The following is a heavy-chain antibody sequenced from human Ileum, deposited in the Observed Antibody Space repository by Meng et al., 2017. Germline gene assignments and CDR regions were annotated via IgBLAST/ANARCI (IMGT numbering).Heavy chain of an antibody. CDR2: IYPGDSDT. Sequence: KVSCKGSGYSFTSYWIGWVRQMPGKGLEWVGIIYPGDSDTRYSPSFQGQVTISADKSISTAYLQWSSLKASDTAMYYCARRGSSWYGGGSEYYYGMDVWGQGTTVTVSS. J-gene: IGHJ6*02. CDR3: ARRGSSWYGGGSEYYYGMDV. D-gene: IGHD6-13*01. CDR1: GYSFTSYW. V-gene: IGHV5-51*01.